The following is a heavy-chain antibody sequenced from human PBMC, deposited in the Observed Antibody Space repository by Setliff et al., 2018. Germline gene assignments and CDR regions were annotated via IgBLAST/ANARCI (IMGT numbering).Heavy chain of an antibody. CDR2: ISYDGSNK. Sequence: GGSLRLSCAASGFTFSTYRMHWVRQAPGKGLEWVAVISYDGSNKYYADSVKGRFTISRDNSKNTLYLQMNSLRAEDTAVYYCARGAYGSGSYYKHYYYMDVWGKGTTVTVSS. J-gene: IGHJ6*03. D-gene: IGHD3-10*01. CDR1: GFTFSTYR. CDR3: ARGAYGSGSYYKHYYYMDV. V-gene: IGHV3-30*04.